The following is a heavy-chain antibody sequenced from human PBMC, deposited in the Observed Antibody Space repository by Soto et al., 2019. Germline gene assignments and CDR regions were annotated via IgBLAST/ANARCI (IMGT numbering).Heavy chain of an antibody. J-gene: IGHJ4*02. V-gene: IGHV4-39*01. CDR2: IYYSGST. CDR1: GGSISSSSYY. CDR3: ARPGYSSSWYFGY. D-gene: IGHD6-13*01. Sequence: SETLSLTCTVSGGSISSSSYYWGWIRQPPGKGLEWIGSIYYSGSTYYNPSLKSRVTISVDTSKNQFSLKLSSVTAADTAVYYCARPGYSSSWYFGYWGQGTLVTVSS.